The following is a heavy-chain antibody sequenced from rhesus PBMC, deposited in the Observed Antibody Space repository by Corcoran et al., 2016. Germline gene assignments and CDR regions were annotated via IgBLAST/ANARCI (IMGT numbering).Heavy chain of an antibody. CDR2: IYGSSGNT. CDR3: ARGRDYYDSGYYNHFDC. V-gene: IGHV4-76*01. J-gene: IGHJ4*01. D-gene: IGHD3-28*01. CDR1: GYSISSGYD. Sequence: QVQLQESGPGVVKPSETLSLTCAVSGYSISSGYDWSWIRQPPGKGLEWIGYIYGSSGNTNYSPSLKKRVTISKDTSKNQFSLKLSSVTAADTAVYYCARGRDYYDSGYYNHFDCWGQGVLVTVSS.